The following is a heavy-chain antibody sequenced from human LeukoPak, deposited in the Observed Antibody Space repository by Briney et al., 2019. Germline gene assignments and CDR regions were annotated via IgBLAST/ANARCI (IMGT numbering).Heavy chain of an antibody. CDR1: GFSFSTYA. Sequence: PGGSLRLSCEASGFSFSTYAMSWVRQAPGKGLEWVSGISASGGSTYYADSVKGRFTISRDNPKNTLYLQMNSLRAEDTAVYSCAKRTMIGEIDYWGQGTLVTVSS. V-gene: IGHV3-23*01. CDR2: ISASGGST. D-gene: IGHD1-1*01. CDR3: AKRTMIGEIDY. J-gene: IGHJ4*02.